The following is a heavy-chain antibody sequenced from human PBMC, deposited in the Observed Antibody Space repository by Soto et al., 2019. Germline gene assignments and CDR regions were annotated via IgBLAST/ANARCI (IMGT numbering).Heavy chain of an antibody. D-gene: IGHD6-13*01. V-gene: IGHV4-31*03. CDR3: ASGGSSSWYAALSRALLLSDYYGMDV. Sequence: PSETLSLTCTVSRGPISSGGYYWSWIRQHPGKGLEWIGYIYYSGSTYYNPSLKSRVTISVDTSKNQFSLKLSSVTAADTAVYYCASGGSSSWYAALSRALLLSDYYGMDVWGQGTTVTVSS. CDR1: RGPISSGGYY. J-gene: IGHJ6*02. CDR2: IYYSGST.